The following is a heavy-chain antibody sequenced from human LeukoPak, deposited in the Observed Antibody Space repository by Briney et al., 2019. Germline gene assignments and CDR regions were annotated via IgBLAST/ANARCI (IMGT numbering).Heavy chain of an antibody. Sequence: PGGSLRLSCAASRFTFSSYSMNWVRQAPGKGLEWVSSISSSSSTIYYADSVKGRFTISRDNAKNSLYLQMNSLRAEDTAVYYCAREAELLVFYYYYGMDVWGQGTTVTVSS. CDR3: AREAELLVFYYYYGMDV. V-gene: IGHV3-48*01. CDR1: RFTFSSYS. CDR2: ISSSSSTI. J-gene: IGHJ6*02. D-gene: IGHD2-15*01.